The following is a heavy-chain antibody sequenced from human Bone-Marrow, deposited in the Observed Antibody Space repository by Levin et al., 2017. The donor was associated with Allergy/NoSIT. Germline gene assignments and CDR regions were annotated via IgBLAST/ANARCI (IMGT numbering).Heavy chain of an antibody. Sequence: GGSLRLSCAASGFTFYNHDMLWVRQAPGKGLEWVAVISYNGGNQYYADSVKGRFTVSRDTSKNTLFLQLNSLRTDDTAVYYCAKPIFDFWSGYYYFGLDVWGHGTTVTVSS. CDR3: AKPIFDFWSGYYYFGLDV. CDR1: GFTFYNHD. CDR2: ISYNGGNQ. D-gene: IGHD3-3*01. V-gene: IGHV3-30*18. J-gene: IGHJ6*02.